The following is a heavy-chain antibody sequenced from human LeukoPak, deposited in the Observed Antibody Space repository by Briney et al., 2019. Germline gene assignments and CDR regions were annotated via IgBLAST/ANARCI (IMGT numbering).Heavy chain of an antibody. Sequence: SETLSLTCTVSGGSINSSDYYWGWIRQSPGRGLEWIGSIYYPGTTFYSVSLRSRVSISVDSYKNEVSLKLRSVNASDTGVYYCARHGGLPAVVEGFDPWGQGFLFSVSS. CDR2: IYYPGTT. D-gene: IGHD4-23*01. J-gene: IGHJ5*02. CDR1: GGSINSSDYY. V-gene: IGHV4-39*01. CDR3: ARHGGLPAVVEGFDP.